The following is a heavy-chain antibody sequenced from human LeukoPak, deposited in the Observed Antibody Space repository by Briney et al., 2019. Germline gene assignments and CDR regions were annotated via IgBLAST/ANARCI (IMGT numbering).Heavy chain of an antibody. Sequence: GGSLRLSCATSGFTFSNHAMHWVRQPTGKGLEWVSAIGTAGDTFYPGSVKGRFTISRENAKNSLYLQMNSLRDEDTAVYYCASSGSYRFDYWGQGTLVTVSS. D-gene: IGHD1-26*01. V-gene: IGHV3-13*01. CDR1: GFTFSNHA. CDR3: ASSGSYRFDY. J-gene: IGHJ4*02. CDR2: IGTAGDT.